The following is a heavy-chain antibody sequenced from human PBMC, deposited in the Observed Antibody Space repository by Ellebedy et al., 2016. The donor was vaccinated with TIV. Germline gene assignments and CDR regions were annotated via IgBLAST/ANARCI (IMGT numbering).Heavy chain of an antibody. CDR3: ARDRKSTPEKEMDY. CDR1: GGTFSSYA. CDR2: IIPIFGTA. V-gene: IGHV1-69*13. J-gene: IGHJ4*02. Sequence: SVKVSCXASGGTFSSYAISWVRQAPGQGLEWMGGIIPIFGTANYAQKFQGRVTITADESTSTAYMELSSLRSEDTAVYYCARDRKSTPEKEMDYWGQGTLVTVSS. D-gene: IGHD5-24*01.